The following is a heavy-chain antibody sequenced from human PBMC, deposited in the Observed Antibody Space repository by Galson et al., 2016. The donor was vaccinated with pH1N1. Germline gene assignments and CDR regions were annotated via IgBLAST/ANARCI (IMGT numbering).Heavy chain of an antibody. CDR3: ARALYYGGNSIAFDV. V-gene: IGHV3-21*01. CDR2: ISSSSTYI. J-gene: IGHJ3*01. CDR1: GFTFSSYV. Sequence: LRLSCAASGFTFSSYVMNWVRQAPGKGLEWVSSISSSSTYIYYADSVRGRFTISRDKAKNSLYLQMNSLRAEDTAIYYCARALYYGGNSIAFDVWGQGTMVTVSS. D-gene: IGHD4-23*01.